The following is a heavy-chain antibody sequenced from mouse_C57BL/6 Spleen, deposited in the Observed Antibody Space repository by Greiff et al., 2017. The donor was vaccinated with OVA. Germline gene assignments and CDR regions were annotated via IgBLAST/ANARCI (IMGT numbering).Heavy chain of an antibody. V-gene: IGHV1-15*01. CDR3: TRGGNCEY. CDR2: IDPETGGT. D-gene: IGHD2-1*01. Sequence: VQLQQSGAELVRPGASVTLSCKASGYTFTDYEMHWVKQTPVHGLEWIGAIDPETGGTAYNQKFKGKAILTADKSSSTAYMELRSLTSEDSAVYYGTRGGNCEYWGQGTTLTVSA. CDR1: GYTFTDYE. J-gene: IGHJ2*01.